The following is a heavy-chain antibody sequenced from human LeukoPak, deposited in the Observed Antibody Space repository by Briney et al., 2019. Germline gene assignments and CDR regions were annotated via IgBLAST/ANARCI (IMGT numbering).Heavy chain of an antibody. CDR3: ARDRVDRPFIAAAGTSSFDY. CDR2: IGAYNGNT. V-gene: IGHV1-18*01. D-gene: IGHD6-13*01. Sequence: GASVKVSCKASGYTFTSYGISWVRQAPGQGLEWMGWIGAYNGNTNYAQKLQGRVTMTTDTSTSTAYMELRSLRSDDTAVYYCARDRVDRPFIAAAGTSSFDYWGQGTLVTVSS. CDR1: GYTFTSYG. J-gene: IGHJ4*02.